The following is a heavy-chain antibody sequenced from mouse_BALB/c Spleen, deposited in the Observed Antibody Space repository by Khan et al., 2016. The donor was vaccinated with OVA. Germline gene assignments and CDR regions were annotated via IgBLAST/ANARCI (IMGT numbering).Heavy chain of an antibody. Sequence: VQLQQSGPELLKPGASVKMSCKASGYTFTSYVMHWVKQKPGQGLEWIGYIYPFNDDSKYSEKFKGKATLTSDKSSNTAYMELSSLTSEDSAVYYCATQGSTYTWFAYWGQGTLVTVSA. CDR2: IYPFNDDS. CDR3: ATQGSTYTWFAY. V-gene: IGHV1S136*01. CDR1: GYTFTSYV. D-gene: IGHD1-1*01. J-gene: IGHJ3*01.